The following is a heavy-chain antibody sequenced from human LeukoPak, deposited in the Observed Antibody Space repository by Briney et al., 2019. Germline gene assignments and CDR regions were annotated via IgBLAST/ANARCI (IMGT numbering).Heavy chain of an antibody. Sequence: ASVKVSCKASGYIFTGYYIHWVRQAPGQGLEWMGWINPNRGDTNYAQKFQGRVTMTRDTSIITAYMELSRLRSDDTAVYFCARGYYDSSDYEYFQHWGQGTLVTVSS. V-gene: IGHV1-2*02. J-gene: IGHJ1*01. D-gene: IGHD3-22*01. CDR2: INPNRGDT. CDR3: ARGYYDSSDYEYFQH. CDR1: GYIFTGYY.